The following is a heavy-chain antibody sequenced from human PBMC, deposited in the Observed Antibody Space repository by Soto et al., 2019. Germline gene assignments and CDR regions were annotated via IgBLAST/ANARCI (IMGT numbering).Heavy chain of an antibody. V-gene: IGHV1-58*01. CDR2: IVVGSGNT. CDR1: GFNFSSSA. D-gene: IGHD3-16*01. Sequence: GASVKVSCKASGFNFSSSAVQWVRQARGQRLEWIGWIVVGSGNTNYAHKFQERVSITRDMSTSTAYMELSSPMSEDTAIYYCAAGLGGLDVWGQGTTVTVSS. CDR3: AAGLGGLDV. J-gene: IGHJ6*02.